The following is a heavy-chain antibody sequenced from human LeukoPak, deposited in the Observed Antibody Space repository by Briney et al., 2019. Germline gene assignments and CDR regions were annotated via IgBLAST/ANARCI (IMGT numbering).Heavy chain of an antibody. Sequence: GGSLRLSCAASGFTVSSNYMSWVRQAPGKGLEWVSVIYSGGSTYYADSVKGRFTISRDNSKDTLYLQMNSLRAEDTAVYYCARVPGGSYYSSPWSFDYWGQGTLVTVSS. V-gene: IGHV3-66*02. J-gene: IGHJ4*02. D-gene: IGHD1-26*01. CDR1: GFTVSSNY. CDR3: ARVPGGSYYSSPWSFDY. CDR2: IYSGGST.